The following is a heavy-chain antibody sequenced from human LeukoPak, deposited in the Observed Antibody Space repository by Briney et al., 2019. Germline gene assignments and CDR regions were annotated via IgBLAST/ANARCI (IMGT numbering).Heavy chain of an antibody. V-gene: IGHV4-59*12. J-gene: IGHJ4*02. Sequence: SETLSLTCTVSGGSISSYYWSWIRQPPGKGLEWIGYIYYSGSTNYNPSLKSRVTISVDTSKNQFSLKLSSVTAADTAVYYCARGGDIVLMVYAIPSQYFDYWGQGTLVTVSS. D-gene: IGHD2-8*01. CDR2: IYYSGST. CDR1: GGSISSYY. CDR3: ARGGDIVLMVYAIPSQYFDY.